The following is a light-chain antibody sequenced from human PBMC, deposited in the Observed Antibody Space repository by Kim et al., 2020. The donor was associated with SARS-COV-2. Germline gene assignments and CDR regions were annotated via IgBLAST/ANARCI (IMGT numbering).Light chain of an antibody. CDR1: VSGSKN. CDR3: QVWDGSTDHYV. CDR2: HDS. Sequence: APREAARSPGAGNVSGSKNVKWYQQKAGLATVLVISHDSDRPSEIPDRFSGSNSGNTATLTISRVEAGDEADYYCQVWDGSTDHYVFGTGTKVTVL. V-gene: IGLV3-21*04. J-gene: IGLJ1*01.